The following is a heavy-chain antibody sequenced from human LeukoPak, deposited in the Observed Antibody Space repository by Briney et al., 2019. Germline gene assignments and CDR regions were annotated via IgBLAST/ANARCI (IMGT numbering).Heavy chain of an antibody. Sequence: GGSLRLSCAASGFTFSSYWMSWVRQAPGKGLEWVANIKQDGSEKYYVDSVEGRFTISRDNAKNSLYLQMNSLRAEDTAVYYCARDVRRIAVDSFDIWGQGTMVTVSS. V-gene: IGHV3-7*01. J-gene: IGHJ3*02. CDR2: IKQDGSEK. D-gene: IGHD6-19*01. CDR1: GFTFSSYW. CDR3: ARDVRRIAVDSFDI.